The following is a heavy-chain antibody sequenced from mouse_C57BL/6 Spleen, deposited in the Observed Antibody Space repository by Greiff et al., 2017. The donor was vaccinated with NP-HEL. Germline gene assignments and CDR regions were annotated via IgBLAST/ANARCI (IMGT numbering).Heavy chain of an antibody. CDR2: IWRGGST. Sequence: VKLVESGPGLVQPSQSLSITCTVSGFSLTSYGVHWVRQSPGKGLEWLGVIWRGGSTDYNAAFMSRLSITKDNSKSQVFFKMNSLQADDTAIYYCAKMITTRGYFDVWGTGTTVTVSS. CDR1: GFSLTSYG. D-gene: IGHD2-4*01. CDR3: AKMITTRGYFDV. J-gene: IGHJ1*03. V-gene: IGHV2-5*01.